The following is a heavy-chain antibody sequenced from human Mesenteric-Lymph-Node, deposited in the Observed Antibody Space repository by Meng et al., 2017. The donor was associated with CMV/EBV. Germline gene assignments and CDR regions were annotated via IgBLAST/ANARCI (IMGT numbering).Heavy chain of an antibody. CDR2: IYYTGST. J-gene: IGHJ1*01. D-gene: IGHD2-15*01. CDR1: GGSISSSIYY. Sequence: SETLSLTCTVSGGSISSSIYYWGWVRQPPGKGLEWIGTIYYTGSTYYNPSLKSRVTISVDTSKNQFSLKMSSVTAADTAVYYCARTGGVAEYFQNWGQGTLVTVSS. V-gene: IGHV4-39*01. CDR3: ARTGGVAEYFQN.